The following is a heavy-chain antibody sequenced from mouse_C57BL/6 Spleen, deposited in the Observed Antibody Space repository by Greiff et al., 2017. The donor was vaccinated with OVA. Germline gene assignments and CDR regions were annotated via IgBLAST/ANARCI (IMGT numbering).Heavy chain of an antibody. D-gene: IGHD2-4*01. CDR2: IYPGDGDT. V-gene: IGHV1-82*01. J-gene: IGHJ2*01. CDR1: GYAFSSSW. Sequence: VQVVESGPELVKPGASVKISCKASGYAFSSSWMNWVKQRPGKGLEWIGRIYPGDGDTNYNGKFKGKATLTADRSSSTAYMQLSSLTSEDSAVYFCAREGDYDEGFDYWGQGTTLTVSS. CDR3: AREGDYDEGFDY.